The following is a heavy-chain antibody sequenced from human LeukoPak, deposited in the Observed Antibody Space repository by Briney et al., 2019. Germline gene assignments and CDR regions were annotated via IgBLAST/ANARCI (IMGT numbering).Heavy chain of an antibody. J-gene: IGHJ3*02. CDR3: TRAWQQLAYGFGI. Sequence: SETLSLTCTVSGGSISSYYWIWIRQPAGKGLEWIGRIYTSGNTKYNPSLKSRVTMSVDTSKNQFSLKLTSVTAADTAMYYCTRAWQQLAYGFGIWGQGTMVTVSS. CDR2: IYTSGNT. CDR1: GGSISSYY. V-gene: IGHV4-4*07. D-gene: IGHD6-13*01.